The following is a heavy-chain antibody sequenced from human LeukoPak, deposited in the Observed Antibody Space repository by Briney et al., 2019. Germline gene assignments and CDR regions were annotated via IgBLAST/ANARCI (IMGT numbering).Heavy chain of an antibody. D-gene: IGHD2-2*01. Sequence: GGSLRLSCAASGFTFSSYGMHWVRQAPGKGLEWVAFTRYDGSNKYYADSVKGRFTISRDNSKNTLYLQMNSLRAEDTAVYYCAKDSDIVVGLVAPSGPDYWGQGTLVTVSS. CDR1: GFTFSSYG. CDR3: AKDSDIVVGLVAPSGPDY. CDR2: TRYDGSNK. J-gene: IGHJ4*02. V-gene: IGHV3-30*02.